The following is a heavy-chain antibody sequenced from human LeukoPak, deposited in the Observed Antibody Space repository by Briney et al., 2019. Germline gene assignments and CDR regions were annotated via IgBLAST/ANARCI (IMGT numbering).Heavy chain of an antibody. Sequence: SETLSLTCTVSGVSISSYYWSWIRQPAGKGLEWIGRIYTSGSTNYNASLKSRVSMSVDTSKNQFSLKLSSLTAADTAVFYCARENSGSYREFDYWGQGTLVTVSS. CDR3: ARENSGSYREFDY. J-gene: IGHJ4*02. D-gene: IGHD1-26*01. CDR2: IYTSGST. V-gene: IGHV4-4*07. CDR1: GVSISSYY.